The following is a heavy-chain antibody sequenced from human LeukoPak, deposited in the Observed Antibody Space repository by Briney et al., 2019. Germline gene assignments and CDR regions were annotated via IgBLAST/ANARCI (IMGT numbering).Heavy chain of an antibody. CDR2: ISSSSSYT. D-gene: IGHD2-2*01. Sequence: GGSLRLSCAASGFTFSDYYMSWIRQAPGKGLEWVSYISSSSSYTNYADSVKGRFTISRDNAKNSLYLQMNSLRAEDTAVYYCAKVKVPAATYYYYGMDVWGQGTTVTVSS. CDR3: AKVKVPAATYYYYGMDV. CDR1: GFTFSDYY. V-gene: IGHV3-11*06. J-gene: IGHJ6*02.